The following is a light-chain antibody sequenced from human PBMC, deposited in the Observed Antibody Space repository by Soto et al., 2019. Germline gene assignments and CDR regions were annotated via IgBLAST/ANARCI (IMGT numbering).Light chain of an antibody. CDR2: DVT. CDR1: SGDVGGYNY. J-gene: IGLJ2*01. Sequence: QSVLTQPASVSGSPGQSITISCTGTSGDVGGYNYVSWYQRHPGKATKLIIYDVTNRPSGVSDRFSGFKSGNTASLTISGLRAEDEGDYYCSSYISRTFVVFGGGTKLTVL. CDR3: SSYISRTFVV. V-gene: IGLV2-14*01.